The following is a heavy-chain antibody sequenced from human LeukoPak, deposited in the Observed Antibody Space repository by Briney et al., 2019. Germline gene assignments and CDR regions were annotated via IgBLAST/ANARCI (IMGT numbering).Heavy chain of an antibody. CDR3: ARGGHDYGAHYYYYGMDV. D-gene: IGHD4-17*01. J-gene: IGHJ6*02. CDR1: GGSISSGDYY. CDR2: IYYSGSI. Sequence: SQTLSLTCTVSGGSISSGDYYWSWIRQPPGKGLEWIGYIYYSGSIYYNPSLKSRVTISVDTSKNQFSLKLSSVTAADTAVYYCARGGHDYGAHYYYYGMDVWGQGTTVTVSS. V-gene: IGHV4-30-4*01.